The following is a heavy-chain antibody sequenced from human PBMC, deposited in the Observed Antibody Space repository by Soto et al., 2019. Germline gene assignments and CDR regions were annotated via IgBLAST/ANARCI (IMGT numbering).Heavy chain of an antibody. CDR3: AKDLNLRSYYDTYYFDY. CDR2: ISYDGSNK. CDR1: GFTFSSYG. Sequence: GGSLRLSCAASGFTFSSYGMHWVRQAPGKGLEWVAVISYDGSNKYYADSVKGRFTISRDNSKNTLYLQMNSLRAEDTAVYYCAKDLNLRSYYDTYYFDYWGQGTLVTVSS. J-gene: IGHJ4*02. V-gene: IGHV3-30*18. D-gene: IGHD1-26*01.